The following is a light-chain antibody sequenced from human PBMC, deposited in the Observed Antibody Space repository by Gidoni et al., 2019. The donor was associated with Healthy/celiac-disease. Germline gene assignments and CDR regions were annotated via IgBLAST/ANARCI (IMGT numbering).Light chain of an antibody. CDR2: CAS. CDR1: QSVLYSSNNKNY. Sequence: DIVMTQSPDSLAGSLGERATINCKSSQSVLYSSNNKNYLAWYQQKPGQPPKLLIYCASTRESGVPDRFSGSGSGTDFTLTISSLQAEDVAVYYCQQYYSTPLTFGGGTKVEIK. CDR3: QQYYSTPLT. V-gene: IGKV4-1*01. J-gene: IGKJ4*01.